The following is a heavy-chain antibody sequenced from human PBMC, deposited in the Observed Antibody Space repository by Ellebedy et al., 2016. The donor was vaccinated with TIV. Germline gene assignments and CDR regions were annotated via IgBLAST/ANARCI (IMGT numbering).Heavy chain of an antibody. CDR3: AKQVASRVVDASDF. CDR1: GFNFNTYA. Sequence: GESLKISCTMSGFNFNTYAMSWFRQAPGKGLEWVSGLGISAYPKYYEDSVKGRFTISRDNAKNTTHLYISNLRAEDTAIYYCAKQVASRVVDASDFWGQGTLVTVSS. J-gene: IGHJ3*01. V-gene: IGHV3-23*01. CDR2: LGISAYPK.